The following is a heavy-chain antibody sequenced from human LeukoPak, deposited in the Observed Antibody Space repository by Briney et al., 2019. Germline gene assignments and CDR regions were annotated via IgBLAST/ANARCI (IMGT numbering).Heavy chain of an antibody. D-gene: IGHD4-17*01. CDR1: GGSISSYY. CDR3: ARDVGYGDYDY. J-gene: IGHJ4*02. CDR2: IYYSGST. Sequence: KPSETLSLTCTVSGGSISSYYWSWIRQPPGKGLEWIGYIYYSGSTNYNPSLKSRVTISVDTSKNQFSLKLSSVTAADTAVYYCARDVGYGDYDYWGQGTLVTVSS. V-gene: IGHV4-59*01.